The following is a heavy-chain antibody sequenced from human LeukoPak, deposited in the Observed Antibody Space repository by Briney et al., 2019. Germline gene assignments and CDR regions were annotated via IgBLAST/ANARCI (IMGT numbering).Heavy chain of an antibody. Sequence: PGRSLRLSCAASGFTFDDYAMHWVRQAPGKGLEWVSGISWNSGSIGYADSVKGRFIISRDNAKNSLYLQMNSLRAEDTALYYCAKDLGYSGYGYFDYWGQGTLVTVSS. CDR3: AKDLGYSGYGYFDY. V-gene: IGHV3-9*01. J-gene: IGHJ4*02. CDR1: GFTFDDYA. CDR2: ISWNSGSI. D-gene: IGHD5-12*01.